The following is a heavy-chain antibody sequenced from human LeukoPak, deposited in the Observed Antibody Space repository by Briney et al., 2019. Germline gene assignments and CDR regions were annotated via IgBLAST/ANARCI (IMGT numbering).Heavy chain of an antibody. D-gene: IGHD6-13*01. Sequence: PGGSLRLSCAASGFTFSRYYMHWVRQAPGKGLVWVSRINSDGSGTTYADSVKGRLTVSRDNAKNTLYLQMNSLRVEDTAMYYCTRVFAGDEYSSSGYWGQGTLVTVSS. J-gene: IGHJ4*02. CDR1: GFTFSRYY. V-gene: IGHV3-74*01. CDR2: INSDGSGT. CDR3: TRVFAGDEYSSSGY.